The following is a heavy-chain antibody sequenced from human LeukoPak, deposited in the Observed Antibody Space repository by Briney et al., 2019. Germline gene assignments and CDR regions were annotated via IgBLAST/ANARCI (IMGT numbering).Heavy chain of an antibody. V-gene: IGHV4-34*01. J-gene: IGHJ5*02. CDR3: ASYPPDVLLWFGELFVRFDP. CDR1: GGSFSGYY. D-gene: IGHD3-10*01. Sequence: SETLSLTCAVCGGSFSGYYWSWIRQPPGKGLEWIGEINHSGSTYYNPSLKSRVTISVDTSKNQFSLKLSSVTAADTAVYYCASYPPDVLLWFGELFVRFDPWGQGTLVTVSS. CDR2: INHSGST.